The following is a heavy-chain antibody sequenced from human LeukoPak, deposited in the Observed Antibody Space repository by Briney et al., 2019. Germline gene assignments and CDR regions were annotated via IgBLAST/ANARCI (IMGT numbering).Heavy chain of an antibody. J-gene: IGHJ4*02. D-gene: IGHD6-13*01. CDR2: IYYSGST. Sequence: SETLSLTCTVSGASFSSSTYYWGWIRQSPGKGLEWIGSIYYSGSTYYNPSLKSRVTMSVDTSKNQFSLKLSSVTAADTAVYYCARHTGGITATGTRPFDYWGQGTLVTVSS. CDR1: GASFSSSTYY. CDR3: ARHTGGITATGTRPFDY. V-gene: IGHV4-39*01.